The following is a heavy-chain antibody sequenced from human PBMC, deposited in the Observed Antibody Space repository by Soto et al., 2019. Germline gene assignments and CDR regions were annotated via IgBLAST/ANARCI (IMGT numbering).Heavy chain of an antibody. Sequence: GSLRLSCAASGFTFTRYSMDWVRQAPGKGLEWVSSISSTTNYIYYGDSMKGRFTISRDNAKNSLYLEMNSLRAEDTAVYYCARESEDLTSNFDYWGQGTLVTVSS. V-gene: IGHV3-21*06. CDR1: GFTFTRYS. CDR3: ARESEDLTSNFDY. J-gene: IGHJ4*02. CDR2: ISSTTNYI.